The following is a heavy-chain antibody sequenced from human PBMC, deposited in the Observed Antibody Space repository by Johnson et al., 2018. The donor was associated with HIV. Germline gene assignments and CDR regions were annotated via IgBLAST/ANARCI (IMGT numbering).Heavy chain of an antibody. Sequence: VQLVESGGGLVQPGGSLRLSCAASGFTFSSYAMSWVRQAPGKGLEWVSSIGTAGDTYYSGSVKGRFTISRENAKNSLYLQMNSLRAGDTAVYYCARENWGAFDLWGQGTMVTVSS. J-gene: IGHJ3*01. CDR1: GFTFSSYA. V-gene: IGHV3-13*01. CDR2: IGTAGDT. D-gene: IGHD7-27*01. CDR3: ARENWGAFDL.